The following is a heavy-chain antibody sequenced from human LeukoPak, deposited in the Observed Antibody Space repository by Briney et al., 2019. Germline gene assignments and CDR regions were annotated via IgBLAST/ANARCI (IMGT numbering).Heavy chain of an antibody. J-gene: IGHJ3*02. Sequence: GGSLRLSCAASGFTLSSYWMHWVCQAPGKGLVWVSRINSDGSSTSYADSVKGRFTISRDNAKNTLYLQMNSLRAEDTAVYYCARQRPGDAFDIWGQGTMVTVSS. D-gene: IGHD3-10*01. CDR3: ARQRPGDAFDI. CDR1: GFTLSSYW. CDR2: INSDGSST. V-gene: IGHV3-74*01.